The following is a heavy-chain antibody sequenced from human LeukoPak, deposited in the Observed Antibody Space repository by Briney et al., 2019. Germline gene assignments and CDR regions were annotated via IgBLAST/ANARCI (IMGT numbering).Heavy chain of an antibody. Sequence: SGPTLVNPTQTLTLTCTFSGFSLRTSGMCVSWIRQPLGKALEWLARIDWDDDRYYNTSLKTRPTISKDTSKNQVVLTMTNMDPVDTATYYCARVAAAGAQTRFFDYWGQGTLVTVSS. CDR3: ARVAAAGAQTRFFDY. D-gene: IGHD6-13*01. J-gene: IGHJ4*02. CDR1: GFSLRTSGMC. CDR2: IDWDDDR. V-gene: IGHV2-70*11.